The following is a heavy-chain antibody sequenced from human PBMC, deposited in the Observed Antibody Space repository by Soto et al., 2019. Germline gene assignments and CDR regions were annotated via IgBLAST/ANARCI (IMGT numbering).Heavy chain of an antibody. V-gene: IGHV4-39*01. J-gene: IGHJ5*02. Sequence: SETLSLTCTVSGGSISSSSYYLGWIRQPPGKGLEWIGSIYYSGSTYYNPSLKSRVTISVDTSKNQFSLKLSSGAAADTAVYYSARQGIAAAGPWGYVLYNGFDPWGQGTLGTVAS. D-gene: IGHD6-13*01. CDR1: GGSISSSSYY. CDR3: ARQGIAAAGPWGYVLYNGFDP. CDR2: IYYSGST.